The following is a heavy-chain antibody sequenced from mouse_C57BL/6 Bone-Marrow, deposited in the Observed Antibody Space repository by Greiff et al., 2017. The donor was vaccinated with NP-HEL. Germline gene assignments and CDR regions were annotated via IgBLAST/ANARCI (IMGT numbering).Heavy chain of an antibody. CDR2: INPSTGGT. Sequence: VQLQQSGPELVKPGASVKISCKASGYSFTGYYMNWVKQSPEKSLEWIGEINPSTGGTTYNQKFKAKATLTVDKSSSTAYMQLKSLTSEDSAVYYCARSGQLRFAYWGQGTLVTVSA. D-gene: IGHD3-2*02. CDR1: GYSFTGYY. J-gene: IGHJ3*01. CDR3: ARSGQLRFAY. V-gene: IGHV1-42*01.